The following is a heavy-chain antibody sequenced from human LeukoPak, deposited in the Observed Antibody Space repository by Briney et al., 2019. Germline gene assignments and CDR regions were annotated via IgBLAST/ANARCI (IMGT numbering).Heavy chain of an antibody. D-gene: IGHD1-26*01. V-gene: IGHV4-39*07. CDR3: ARGYSIAY. CDR2: INDGGSA. CDR1: GGSISSYY. Sequence: SETLSLTCTVSGGSISSYYWGWIRQPPGKGLEWIGSINDGGSAYYNPSLKSRVTIAVDTSKNQFSLKLSSVTAADTAVYYCARGYSIAYWGQGSLVTVSS. J-gene: IGHJ4*02.